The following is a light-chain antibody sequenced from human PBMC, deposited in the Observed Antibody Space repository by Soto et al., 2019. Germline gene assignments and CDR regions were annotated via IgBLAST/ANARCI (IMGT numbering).Light chain of an antibody. CDR1: SGHSSNA. J-gene: IGLJ2*01. Sequence: QSVLTQSPSASASLGASVKLTCTLSSGHSSNAIAWHQQQPEKGPRYLMKLNSDGSHSKGDGIPDRFSGSSSGAERYLTISSLQSEDEADYYCQTWGTGIQVFGGGTKPTVL. CDR2: LNSDGSH. V-gene: IGLV4-69*01. CDR3: QTWGTGIQV.